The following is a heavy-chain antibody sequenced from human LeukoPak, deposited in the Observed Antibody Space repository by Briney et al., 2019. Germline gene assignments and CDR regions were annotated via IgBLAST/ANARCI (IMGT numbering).Heavy chain of an antibody. V-gene: IGHV3-7*01. J-gene: IGHJ3*02. D-gene: IGHD3-10*01. CDR3: ARVGYYYGSGTLKGDAFDI. CDR1: GFTFSSYW. Sequence: GGTLRLSCAASGFTFSSYWMSWVRQAPGKGLEWVANIKQDGSEKYYVDSVKGRFTISRDNAKNSLYLQMNSLRAEDTAVYYCARVGYYYGSGTLKGDAFDIWGQGTMVTVSS. CDR2: IKQDGSEK.